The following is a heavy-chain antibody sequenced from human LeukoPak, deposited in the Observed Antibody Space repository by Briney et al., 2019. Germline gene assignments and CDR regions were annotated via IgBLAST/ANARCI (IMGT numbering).Heavy chain of an antibody. Sequence: GGSLRLSCAASGFTFSSYAMHWVRQAPGKGLEWVAVISYDGSNKYYADSVKGRFTISRDNSKNTLYLQMNSLRAEGTAAYYCAREDGSSSYLFDYWGQGTLVTVSS. CDR1: GFTFSSYA. D-gene: IGHD6-6*01. J-gene: IGHJ4*02. CDR2: ISYDGSNK. CDR3: AREDGSSSYLFDY. V-gene: IGHV3-30-3*01.